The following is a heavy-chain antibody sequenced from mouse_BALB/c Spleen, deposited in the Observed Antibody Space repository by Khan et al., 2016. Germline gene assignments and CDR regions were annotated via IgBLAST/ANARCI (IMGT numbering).Heavy chain of an antibody. CDR3: ARGLDWCFDV. Sequence: EVELVESGGGLVKPGGSLKLSCAASGFTFSDYYMYWVRQTPEKRLEWVATISDGGNYTYYPDSVKGRFTISRANAKNNLYLQMSSLKSEDTAMYYCARGLDWCFDVWGAGTTVTVSS. CDR2: ISDGGNYT. V-gene: IGHV5-4*02. CDR1: GFTFSDYY. J-gene: IGHJ1*01.